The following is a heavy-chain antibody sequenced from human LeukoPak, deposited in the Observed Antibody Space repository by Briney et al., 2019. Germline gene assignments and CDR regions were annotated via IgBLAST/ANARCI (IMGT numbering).Heavy chain of an antibody. CDR3: ATVKYSSGWYTY. J-gene: IGHJ4*02. D-gene: IGHD6-19*01. CDR1: GYTFTGYY. CDR2: FDPEDGET. V-gene: IGHV1-24*01. Sequence: EASVKVSCKASGYTFTGYYMHWVRQAPGKGLEWMGGFDPEDGETIYAQKFQGRVTMTEDTSTDTAYMELSSLRSEDTAVYYRATVKYSSGWYTYWGQGTLVTVSS.